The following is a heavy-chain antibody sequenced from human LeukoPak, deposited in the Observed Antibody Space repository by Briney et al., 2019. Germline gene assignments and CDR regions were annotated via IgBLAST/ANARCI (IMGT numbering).Heavy chain of an antibody. Sequence: ASVKVSCKASGYTFTSYDINWVRQATGQGLEWMGWMNPNSGNTGYAQKFQGRVTKTRNTSISTAYMELSSLRSEDTAVYYCARFPNGRFGELFFDYWGQGTLVTVSS. J-gene: IGHJ4*02. CDR1: GYTFTSYD. CDR2: MNPNSGNT. CDR3: ARFPNGRFGELFFDY. D-gene: IGHD3-10*01. V-gene: IGHV1-8*01.